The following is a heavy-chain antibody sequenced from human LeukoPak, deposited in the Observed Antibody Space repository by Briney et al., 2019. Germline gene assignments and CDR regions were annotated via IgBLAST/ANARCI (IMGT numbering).Heavy chain of an antibody. Sequence: PSETLSLTCTVSGGSMSSSSYFWGWLRQPPGQGLDWIGSISSSGNTYYNPSLKSRVTISTDTSKKQFSLRLSSVSAADTAVYYCARRPTVVGPAYYFDSWGQGTMVTVSS. D-gene: IGHD3-22*01. V-gene: IGHV4-39*07. CDR3: ARRPTVVGPAYYFDS. J-gene: IGHJ4*02. CDR2: ISSSGNT. CDR1: GGSMSSSSYF.